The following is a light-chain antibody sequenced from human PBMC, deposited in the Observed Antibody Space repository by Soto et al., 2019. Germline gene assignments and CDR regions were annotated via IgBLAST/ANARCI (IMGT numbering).Light chain of an antibody. CDR2: GAS. CDR1: QSVSSN. Sequence: EIVMMQSPATLSVSPGERATLSCRASQSVSSNLAWYQQKPGQAPRLLIYGASTRATGISARFSGSGSGTEFTLTISSLQSEDFAVYYCKQYNNWPPMAFGQGTKVEIK. V-gene: IGKV3-15*01. CDR3: KQYNNWPPMA. J-gene: IGKJ1*01.